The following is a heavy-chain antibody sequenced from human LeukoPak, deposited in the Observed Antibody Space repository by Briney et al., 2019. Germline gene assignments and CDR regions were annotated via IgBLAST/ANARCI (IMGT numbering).Heavy chain of an antibody. V-gene: IGHV3-33*06. CDR2: IWYDGSNK. D-gene: IGHD5/OR15-5a*01. J-gene: IGHJ3*02. Sequence: GRSLRLSCAASGFTFSSYGMHWVRQAPGKGLEWVVVIWYDGSNKYYADSVKGRFTISRDNSKNTLYLQMNSLRAEDTAVYYCAKDDSAIGAFDIWGQGTMVTVSS. CDR1: GFTFSSYG. CDR3: AKDDSAIGAFDI.